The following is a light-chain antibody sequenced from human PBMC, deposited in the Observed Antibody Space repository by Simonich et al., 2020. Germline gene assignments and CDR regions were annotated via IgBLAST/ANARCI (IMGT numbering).Light chain of an antibody. CDR2: EGS. CDR3: CSYAGSSTFAV. J-gene: IGLJ7*01. Sequence: QSALTQPASVSGSPGQSIPIPCPVTSIHVGSCNLFSGYQQHPAKAPKLMIYEGSKRPSGVSNRFSGSKSSNTASLTISGLQAEDEADYYCCSYAGSSTFAVFGGGTQLTVL. V-gene: IGLV2-23*01. CDR1: SIHVGSCNL.